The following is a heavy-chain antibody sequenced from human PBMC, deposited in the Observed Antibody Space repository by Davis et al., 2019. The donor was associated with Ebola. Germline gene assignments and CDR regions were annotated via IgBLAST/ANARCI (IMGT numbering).Heavy chain of an antibody. CDR2: ISAYNGNT. V-gene: IGHV1-18*01. D-gene: IGHD6-13*01. J-gene: IGHJ6*04. Sequence: ASVKVSCKASGYTFTSYGISWVRQAPGQGLEWMGWISAYNGNTNYAQKLQGRVTMTTDTSTSTAYMELRSLRSDDTAVYYCARDQAAADNYYYYGMDVWGKGTTVTVSS. CDR1: GYTFTSYG. CDR3: ARDQAAADNYYYYGMDV.